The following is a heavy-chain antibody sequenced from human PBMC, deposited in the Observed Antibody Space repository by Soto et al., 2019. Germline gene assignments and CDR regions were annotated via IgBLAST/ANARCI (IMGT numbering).Heavy chain of an antibody. V-gene: IGHV3-30-3*01. Sequence: PGGSLRLSCAASGFTFSSCAMHWVRQAPGKGLEWVAVISYDGSNKYYADSVKGRFTISRDNSKNTLYLQMNSLRAEDTAVYYCARDGPYGCVDYWGQGTLVTVSS. CDR2: ISYDGSNK. D-gene: IGHD2-8*01. J-gene: IGHJ4*02. CDR3: ARDGPYGCVDY. CDR1: GFTFSSCA.